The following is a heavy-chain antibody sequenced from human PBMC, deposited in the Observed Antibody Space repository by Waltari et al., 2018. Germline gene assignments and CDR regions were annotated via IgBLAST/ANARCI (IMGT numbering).Heavy chain of an antibody. D-gene: IGHD5-18*01. CDR2: MNHTSGKT. J-gene: IGHJ4*02. Sequence: QVQLVQSGAEVKKPGASVKVSCKASGYTFTSYDTNRVGQATGQGLEWMGWMNHTSGKTGYPQKSESKVSMNRTTDISTEDMGLGSQKSEEKGVKDWAGGWDAAMVEWGQGTLVTVSS. V-gene: IGHV1-8*01. CDR1: GYTFTSYD. CDR3: AGGWDAAMVE.